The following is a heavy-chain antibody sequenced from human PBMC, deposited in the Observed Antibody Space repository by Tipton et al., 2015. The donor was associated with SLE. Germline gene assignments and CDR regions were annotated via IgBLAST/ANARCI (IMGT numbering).Heavy chain of an antibody. CDR2: INHSGST. CDR1: GGSFSGYY. J-gene: IGHJ2*01. Sequence: TLSLTCAVYGGSFSGYYWSWIRQPPGKGLEWIGYINHSGSTNFNPSLKSRVTISVDTSKNQFSLKLSSVTAADTAVYYCARHPPREQLVFGYFDLWGRGTLVTVSS. CDR3: ARHPPREQLVFGYFDL. V-gene: IGHV4-34*01. D-gene: IGHD6-13*01.